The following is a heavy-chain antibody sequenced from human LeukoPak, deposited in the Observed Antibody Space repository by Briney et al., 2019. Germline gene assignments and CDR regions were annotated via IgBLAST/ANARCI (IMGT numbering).Heavy chain of an antibody. CDR1: GDSISSYY. D-gene: IGHD6-19*01. Sequence: SETLSLTCTVSGDSISSYYWSWIRQPPAKGLEWIGYIYYSGSTNYNPSLKSRVTISVDTSKNQFSLKLKSVTAADSAVYYCARVIAVAGAFNAFDIWGQGTVVTVSS. CDR3: ARVIAVAGAFNAFDI. J-gene: IGHJ3*02. V-gene: IGHV4-59*01. CDR2: IYYSGST.